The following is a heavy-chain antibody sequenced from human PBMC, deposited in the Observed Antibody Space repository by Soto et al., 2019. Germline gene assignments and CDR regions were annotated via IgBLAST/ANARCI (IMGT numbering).Heavy chain of an antibody. V-gene: IGHV5-10-1*01. Sequence: GESLKISCKGSGYSFTSYWISWVRQMPGKGLEWMGRIDPSDSYTNYSPSFQGHVTISADKSISTAYLQWSSLKASDTAMYYCARQDIVVVPAARPAFYYYGMDVWGQGTTVTVSS. J-gene: IGHJ6*02. CDR2: IDPSDSYT. D-gene: IGHD2-2*01. CDR3: ARQDIVVVPAARPAFYYYGMDV. CDR1: GYSFTSYW.